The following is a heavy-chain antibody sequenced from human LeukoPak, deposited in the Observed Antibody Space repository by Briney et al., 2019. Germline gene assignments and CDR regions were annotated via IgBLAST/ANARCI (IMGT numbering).Heavy chain of an antibody. D-gene: IGHD7-27*01. V-gene: IGHV3-66*03. CDR2: IRDTGET. CDR1: EFLVSNYY. J-gene: IGHJ5*02. Sequence: GGSLRLSCAASEFLVSNYYMSWVRQAPGKGLEWVSLIRDTGETFYIDSVKGRFTISRDDSKNTVCLQMKRLRAEDTAVYFCARDRAATQHWVEYDTWGQGTLVTVSS. CDR3: ARDRAATQHWVEYDT.